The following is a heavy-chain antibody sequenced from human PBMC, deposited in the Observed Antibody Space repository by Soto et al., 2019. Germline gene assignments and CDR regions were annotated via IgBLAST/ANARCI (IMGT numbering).Heavy chain of an antibody. D-gene: IGHD5-18*01. CDR2: INAGNGNT. CDR3: ARDQVQLWPYYYGMDV. J-gene: IGHJ6*02. CDR1: GYTFTSYA. V-gene: IGHV1-3*01. Sequence: ASVKVSCKASGYTFTSYAMHWVRQAPRQRLEWMGWINAGNGNTKYSQKFQGRVTITRDTSASTAYMELSSLRSEDTAVYYCARDQVQLWPYYYGMDVWGQGTTVTVSS.